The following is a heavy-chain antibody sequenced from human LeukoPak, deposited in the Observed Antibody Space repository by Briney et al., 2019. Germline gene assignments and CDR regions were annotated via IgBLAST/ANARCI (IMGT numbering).Heavy chain of an antibody. CDR1: GFTFSSYA. CDR2: ISYDGSNK. Sequence: GRSLRLSCAASGFTFSSYAMHWVRQAPGKGLEWVAVISYDGSNKYYADSVKGRFTISRDNSKNTLYLQMNSLRAEDTAVYYCARGQSTSCYDYWGQGTLVTVSS. V-gene: IGHV3-30-3*01. J-gene: IGHJ4*02. D-gene: IGHD2-2*01. CDR3: ARGQSTSCYDY.